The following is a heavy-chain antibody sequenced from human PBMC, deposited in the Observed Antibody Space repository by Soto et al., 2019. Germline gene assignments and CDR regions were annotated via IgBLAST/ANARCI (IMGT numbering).Heavy chain of an antibody. D-gene: IGHD3-3*01. CDR3: GRDLSGTYYDFGSGYRYDY. CDR1: GYTFTSYG. V-gene: IGHV1-18*01. Sequence: ASVKVSCKASGYTFTSYGISWVRQAPGQGLEWMGWISAYNGNTNYAQKLQGRVTMTTDTSTSTAYMELRSLRSDDTAVYYCGRDLSGTYYDFGSGYRYDYWGQGTLVTVSS. CDR2: ISAYNGNT. J-gene: IGHJ4*02.